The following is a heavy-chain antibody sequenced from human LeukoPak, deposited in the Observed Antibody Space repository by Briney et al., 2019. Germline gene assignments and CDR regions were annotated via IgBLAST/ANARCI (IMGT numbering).Heavy chain of an antibody. V-gene: IGHV1-8*01. J-gene: IGHJ5*02. CDR3: ARGGYSGDPWSGVVSDWFDP. CDR1: GYTFTSYD. Sequence: ASVKLSCKASGYTFTSYDVNWVRQATGQGLESMGWMNPNSGNTRYAQKFQGRVTMNRNTSIRIDYMELRSLRSEDTAVYYCARGGYSGDPWSGVVSDWFDPWGQGTLVTVSS. CDR2: MNPNSGNT. D-gene: IGHD6-13*01.